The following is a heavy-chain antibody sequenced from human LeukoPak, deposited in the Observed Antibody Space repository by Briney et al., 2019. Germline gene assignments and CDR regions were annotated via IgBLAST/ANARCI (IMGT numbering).Heavy chain of an antibody. J-gene: IGHJ5*02. Sequence: PSETLSLTCTLSGYSISSGHYWGWIRQSPDKGLEWIGSIYHSGSTYYNPSLKSRVTISVDTSKNQYSLKLTSVTAADTAIYYCARDPAWAADSLHWVDPWGQGTRVTVSS. CDR2: IYHSGST. D-gene: IGHD6-13*01. CDR1: GYSISSGHY. V-gene: IGHV4-38-2*02. CDR3: ARDPAWAADSLHWVDP.